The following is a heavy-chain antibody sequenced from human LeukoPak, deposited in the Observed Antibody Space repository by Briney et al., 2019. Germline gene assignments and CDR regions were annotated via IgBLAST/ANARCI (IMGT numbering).Heavy chain of an antibody. CDR1: RFTFDRHP. D-gene: IGHD3-3*01. CDR2: IGWDGTNI. CDR3: TKDMEWGMDV. Sequence: PGGPLRLSCAASRFTFDRHPMPSVRQPPGKGPEWVSLIGWDGTNIDYADSVKGRFTISRDKSKNFVYLQMHSLRTEDTALYYCTKDMEWGMDVWGQGTTVIVSS. V-gene: IGHV3-43*01. J-gene: IGHJ6*02.